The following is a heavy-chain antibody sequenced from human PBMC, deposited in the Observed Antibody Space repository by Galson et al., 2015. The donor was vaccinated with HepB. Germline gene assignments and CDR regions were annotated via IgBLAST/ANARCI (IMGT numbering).Heavy chain of an antibody. D-gene: IGHD2-8*01. CDR1: GGTFSSYA. CDR3: ARVGGGYCTNGVCTMGY. Sequence: SVKVSCKASGGTFSSYAISWVRQAPGQGLEWMGRIIPILGIANDAQKLQGRVTVTADKSTSTAYMELSSLRSEDTAVYYCARVGGGYCTNGVCTMGYWGQGTLVTVSS. CDR2: IIPILGIA. J-gene: IGHJ4*02. V-gene: IGHV1-69*04.